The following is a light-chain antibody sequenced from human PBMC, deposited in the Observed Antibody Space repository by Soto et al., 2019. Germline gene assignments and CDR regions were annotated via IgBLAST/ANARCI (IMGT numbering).Light chain of an antibody. J-gene: IGKJ4*01. CDR3: LQHNSYPLT. V-gene: IGKV1-17*01. CDR1: QSLLED. CDR2: AAS. Sequence: DIVMTQSPDPLAVSLGERATINCKSSQSLLEDSNNKDYLAWYQQKPGKAPKRLIYAASSLQSGVPSRFSGSGSGTEFTLTISSLQPEDFATYYCLQHNSYPLTFGGGTKVDIK.